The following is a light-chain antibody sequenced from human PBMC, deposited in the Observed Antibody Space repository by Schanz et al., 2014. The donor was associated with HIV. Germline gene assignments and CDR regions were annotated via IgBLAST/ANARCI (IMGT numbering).Light chain of an antibody. CDR3: SSYAGSTNYV. CDR2: DVS. CDR1: SSDVGYYDY. V-gene: IGLV2-14*03. J-gene: IGLJ1*01. Sequence: QSVLTQPASVSGSPGQSITISCTGTSSDVGYYDYVSWYQQHPGKAPKVMIYDVSNRPSGVSNRFSGSKSGNTASLTISGLQAEDEADYYCSSYAGSTNYVFGTGTKLTVL.